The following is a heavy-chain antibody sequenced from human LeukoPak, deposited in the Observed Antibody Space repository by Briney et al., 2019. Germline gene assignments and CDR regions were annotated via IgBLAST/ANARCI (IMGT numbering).Heavy chain of an antibody. CDR1: GGSISSGGYY. CDR2: IYHSGST. Sequence: PSETLSLTCTVSGGSISSGGYYWSWIRQPPGKGLEWIGYIYHSGSTYYNPSLKSRVTISVDRSKNQFSLKLSSVTAADTAVYYCAREPLYCSSTSCPLDVWGKGTTVTVSS. J-gene: IGHJ6*04. V-gene: IGHV4-30-2*01. D-gene: IGHD2-2*01. CDR3: AREPLYCSSTSCPLDV.